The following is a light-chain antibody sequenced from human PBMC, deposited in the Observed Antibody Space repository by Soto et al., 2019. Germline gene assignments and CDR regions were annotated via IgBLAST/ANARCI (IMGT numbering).Light chain of an antibody. CDR1: QSVSSY. CDR2: DAS. CDR3: QQRSNWPPIT. J-gene: IGKJ5*01. V-gene: IGKV3-11*01. Sequence: PGERATLSCRASQSVSSYLAWYQQKPGQAPRLLIYDASNRATGIPARFSGSGSGTDLTLTLSSLEPEDFAFYYCQQRSNWPPITFGQGTRLEIK.